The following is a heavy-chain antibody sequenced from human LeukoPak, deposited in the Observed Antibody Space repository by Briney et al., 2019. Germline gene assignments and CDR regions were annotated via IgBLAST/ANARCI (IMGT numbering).Heavy chain of an antibody. V-gene: IGHV3-23*01. Sequence: GGSLRLSCAASGFGFSSYAVSWARQGPGKGLEWVSSVTGIVGRTYYADSVDGRFTISRDNSKSTVYLQMNSLRAEDTAVYYCAKYMTPDTVAAIPPFDYWGQGTLVTVSS. CDR3: AKYMTPDTVAAIPPFDY. CDR2: VTGIVGRT. CDR1: GFGFSSYA. J-gene: IGHJ4*02. D-gene: IGHD5-12*01.